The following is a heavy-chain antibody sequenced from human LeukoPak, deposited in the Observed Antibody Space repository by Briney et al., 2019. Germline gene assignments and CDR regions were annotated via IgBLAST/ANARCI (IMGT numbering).Heavy chain of an antibody. CDR2: ISSSSSYI. CDR3: AHGYDSSGSYAFDI. J-gene: IGHJ3*02. V-gene: IGHV3-21*01. CDR1: GCTFISYS. Sequence: GGSLRLSCAASGCTFISYSMNWVRQAPGKGLEWVSSISSSSSYIYYADSVKGRFTISIDNAKNSLYLQMNSLRAEDTAVYYCAHGYDSSGSYAFDIWGQGTMVTVSS. D-gene: IGHD3-22*01.